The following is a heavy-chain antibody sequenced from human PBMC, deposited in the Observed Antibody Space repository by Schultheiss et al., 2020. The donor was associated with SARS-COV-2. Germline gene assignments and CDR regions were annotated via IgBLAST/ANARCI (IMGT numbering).Heavy chain of an antibody. J-gene: IGHJ4*02. CDR3: ARDRYYYDSSGVTAFDY. CDR1: GFTFSSYW. Sequence: GGSLRLSCAASGFTFSSYWMHWVRQAPGKGLEWVSYISSSSSTIYYADSVKGRFTISRDNAKNSLYLQMNSLRDEDTAVYYCARDRYYYDSSGVTAFDYWGQGTLVTVSS. CDR2: ISSSSSTI. V-gene: IGHV3-48*02. D-gene: IGHD3-22*01.